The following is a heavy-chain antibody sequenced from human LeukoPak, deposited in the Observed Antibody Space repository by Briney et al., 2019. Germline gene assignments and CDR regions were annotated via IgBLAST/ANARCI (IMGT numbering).Heavy chain of an antibody. CDR3: ARDYTYSSSTHQYYYYMDV. V-gene: IGHV4-39*07. CDR1: GGSISSSSYY. J-gene: IGHJ6*03. D-gene: IGHD6-13*01. CDR2: IYYSGST. Sequence: PSETLSLTCTVSGGSISSSSYYWGWIRQPPGKGLEWIGSIYYSGSTYYNPSLKSRVTISVDTSKNQFSLKLSSVTAADTAVYYCARDYTYSSSTHQYYYYMDVWGKGTTVTISS.